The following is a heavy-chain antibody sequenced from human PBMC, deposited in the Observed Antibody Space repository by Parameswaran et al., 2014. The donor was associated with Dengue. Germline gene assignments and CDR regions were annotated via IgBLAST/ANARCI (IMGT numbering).Heavy chain of an antibody. D-gene: IGHD4-11*01. J-gene: IGHJ4*02. CDR3: ARDMTPDYKGGFDY. V-gene: IGHV4-31*02. CDR2: IYYSGST. Sequence: RWIRQPPGKGLEWIGYIYYSGSTYYNPSLKSRVTISVDTSKNQFSLKLSSVTAADTAVYYCARDMTPDYKGGFDYWGQGTLVTVSS.